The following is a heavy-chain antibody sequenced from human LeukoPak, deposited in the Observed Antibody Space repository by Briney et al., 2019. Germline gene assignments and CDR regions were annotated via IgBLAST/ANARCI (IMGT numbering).Heavy chain of an antibody. J-gene: IGHJ4*02. CDR3: ARDIGRIVVVTLDY. V-gene: IGHV1-2*06. D-gene: IGHD3-22*01. Sequence: ASVKVSCKASGYTFTGYYLHWVRQAPGQGLEWMGRINPNSGGTNYAQKFQDRVTMTRDTSISTAYMELGRLRSDDTAVYYCARDIGRIVVVTLDYWGQGTLVTVSS. CDR2: INPNSGGT. CDR1: GYTFTGYY.